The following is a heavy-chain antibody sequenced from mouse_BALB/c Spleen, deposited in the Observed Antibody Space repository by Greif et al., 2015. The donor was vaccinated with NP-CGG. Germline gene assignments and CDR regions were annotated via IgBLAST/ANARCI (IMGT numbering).Heavy chain of an antibody. CDR1: GYTFTEDI. V-gene: IGHV1-62-2*01. J-gene: IGHJ4*01. CDR2: FYPGCGRM. D-gene: IGHD2-3*01. Sequence: VQLQQSVAKRAKPGASVQLSCKASGYTFTEDIIHWVKQRSGQGVEWIGWFYPGCGRMKYSVKFKDKATLTADKSSSTVDMELSRVPSEDSAADLCARHVDGPMDGRGPRSSVTVSS. CDR3: ARHVDGPMDG.